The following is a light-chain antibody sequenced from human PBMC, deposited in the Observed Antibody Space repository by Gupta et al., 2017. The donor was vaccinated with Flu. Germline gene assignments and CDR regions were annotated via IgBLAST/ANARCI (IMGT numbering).Light chain of an antibody. CDR2: EVF. J-gene: IGLJ2*01. V-gene: IGLV2-14*01. Sequence: QSALTQPASASGSPGQSITISCTGTGNDVGGYNYVSWYQQHPGKAPKLMIYEVFNRPSGVSNRFSGSKSGNTASLTVSGLQAEDEADYYCTSYTSGSTPVVFGGGTKLTVL. CDR1: GNDVGGYNY. CDR3: TSYTSGSTPVV.